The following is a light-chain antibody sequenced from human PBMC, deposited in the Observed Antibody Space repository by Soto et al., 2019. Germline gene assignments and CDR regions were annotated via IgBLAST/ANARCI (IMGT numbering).Light chain of an antibody. J-gene: IGKJ1*01. CDR3: QQYDDWPPWT. Sequence: EIVMTQSPATLSVSPWERVTLSCRASESVSSNLAWYQQKPGQAPRLLMYGASTRATGIPARFSGSGSGTEFTLTISSLQSEDFAVYYCQQYDDWPPWTFGQGTKVDIK. CDR1: ESVSSN. V-gene: IGKV3-15*01. CDR2: GAS.